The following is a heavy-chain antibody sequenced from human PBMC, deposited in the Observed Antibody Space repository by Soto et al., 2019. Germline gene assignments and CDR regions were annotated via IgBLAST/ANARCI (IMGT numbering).Heavy chain of an antibody. CDR3: ARDVPLGDYDFWSGSTQRYYFDY. V-gene: IGHV4-4*02. Sequence: SETLSLTCAVSGGSISSSNWWIWVRQPPGTGLEWIWETYHSGSTNYNPSLKSRVTISVEKSKNQFSLKLSSVTAADTAVYYCARDVPLGDYDFWSGSTQRYYFDYWGQGTRVTVSS. J-gene: IGHJ4*02. D-gene: IGHD3-3*01. CDR2: TYHSGST. CDR1: GGSISSSNW.